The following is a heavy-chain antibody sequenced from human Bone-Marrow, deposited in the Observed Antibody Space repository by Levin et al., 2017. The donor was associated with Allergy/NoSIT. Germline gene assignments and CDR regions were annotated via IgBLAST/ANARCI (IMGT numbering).Heavy chain of an antibody. CDR1: GFTFSSYS. CDR2: ISSSSSTI. CDR3: ASSQWVRSMLFDP. V-gene: IGHV3-48*02. Sequence: GGSLRLSCAASGFTFSSYSMNWVRQAPGKGLEWVSYISSSSSTIYYADSVKGRFTISRDNAKNSLYLQMNSLRDEDTAVYYCASSQWVRSMLFDPWGQGTLVTVSS. D-gene: IGHD5-12*01. J-gene: IGHJ5*02.